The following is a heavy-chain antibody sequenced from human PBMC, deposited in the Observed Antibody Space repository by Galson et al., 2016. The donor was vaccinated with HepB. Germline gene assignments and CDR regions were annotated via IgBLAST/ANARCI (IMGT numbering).Heavy chain of an antibody. J-gene: IGHJ4*02. CDR2: IFYTGSS. CDR3: ARADMLGYLDY. CDR1: GGSISSYY. V-gene: IGHV4-59*01. Sequence: GGSISSYYWSWIRQSPGKGLEWIGYIFYTGSSNYNPSLKSRVTISVDTSKNQFSLKLTSLTAADTAVYHCARADMLGYLDYWGQGTLVAVSS. D-gene: IGHD3-16*01.